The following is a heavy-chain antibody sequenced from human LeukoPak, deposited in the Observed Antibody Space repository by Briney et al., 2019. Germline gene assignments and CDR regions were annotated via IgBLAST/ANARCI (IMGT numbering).Heavy chain of an antibody. CDR3: ARTKEMATISYFDS. D-gene: IGHD5-24*01. CDR1: GFTFNSYE. V-gene: IGHV3-48*03. J-gene: IGHJ4*02. CDR2: IDSSGSTI. Sequence: GGSLRLSCAASGFTFNSYEMNWVRQAPGKVLEWASYIDSSGSTIHYADSVKGRFTISRDNAKNSLYLQMNSLRAEDTAVYYCARTKEMATISYFDSWGQGTLVTVSS.